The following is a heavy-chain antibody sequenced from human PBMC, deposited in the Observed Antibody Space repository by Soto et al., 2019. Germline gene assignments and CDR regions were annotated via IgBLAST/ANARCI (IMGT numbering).Heavy chain of an antibody. CDR1: GFTFDDYT. CDR2: ISWDGGST. CDR3: AKDYCSGGSCYRVSYGMEV. V-gene: IGHV3-43*01. J-gene: IGHJ6*02. Sequence: GGSLRLSCAASGFTFDDYTMHWVRQAPGKGLEWVSLISWDGGSTYYADSVKGRFTISRDNSKNSLYLQMNSLRTEDTALYYCAKDYCSGGSCYRVSYGMEVWGQGIMVTVSS. D-gene: IGHD2-15*01.